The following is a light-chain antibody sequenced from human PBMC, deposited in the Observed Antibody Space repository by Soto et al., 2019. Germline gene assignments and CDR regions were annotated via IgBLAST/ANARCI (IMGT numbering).Light chain of an antibody. CDR3: QQRSNWPQIT. CDR1: QSVSKY. V-gene: IGKV3-11*01. J-gene: IGKJ4*01. Sequence: EIVLTQSPATLSLSPGERATLSCRASQSVSKYLAWYQQKPGQAPRLLIHDASNRATGIPARFSGSGPGTDFTFTISSLEPEDFGVYYCQQRSNWPQITFGGGTKVEIK. CDR2: DAS.